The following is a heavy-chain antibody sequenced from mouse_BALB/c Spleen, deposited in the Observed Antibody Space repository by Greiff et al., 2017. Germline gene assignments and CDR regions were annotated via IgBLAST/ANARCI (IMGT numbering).Heavy chain of an antibody. J-gene: IGHJ2*01. D-gene: IGHD1-1*01. CDR1: GFTFSSYG. V-gene: IGHV5-6*01. CDR2: ISSGGSYT. CDR3: ARGGVVARFEY. Sequence: EVKLVESGGDLVKPGGSLKLSCAAYGFTFSSYGMSWVRQTPDKRLEWVATISSGGSYTYYPDSVKGRFTISRDNAKNTLYLQMSSLKSEDTAMYYCARGGVVARFEYRGQGTTLTGSS.